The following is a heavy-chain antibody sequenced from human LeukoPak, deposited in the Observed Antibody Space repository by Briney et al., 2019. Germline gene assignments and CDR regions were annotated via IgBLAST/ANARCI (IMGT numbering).Heavy chain of an antibody. Sequence: ASVKVSCKTSGYTFADYFIHWVRQAPGQALEWMGRINANSGGTEYQQKFQGRVTMTRDPSISTAYVEVNWLISDDTAIYYCARDVSSTPNWEFDYWGQGTLVTVSS. CDR2: INANSGGT. CDR3: ARDVSSTPNWEFDY. D-gene: IGHD1-26*01. J-gene: IGHJ4*02. CDR1: GYTFADYF. V-gene: IGHV1-2*06.